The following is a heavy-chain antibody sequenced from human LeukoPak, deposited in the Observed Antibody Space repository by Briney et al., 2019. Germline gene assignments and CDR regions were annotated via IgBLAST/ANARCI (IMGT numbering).Heavy chain of an antibody. V-gene: IGHV3-66*01. CDR2: IYSGGST. D-gene: IGHD4-11*01. CDR1: GFTVSNNY. Sequence: GGSLRLSRAASGFTVSNNYMSWVRQAPGKGLEWVSVIYSGGSTYYADSVKGRFTISRDNSKNTLYLQMNSLRAEDTAVYYCARDLQAPFYYYYGMDVWGQGTTVTVSS. J-gene: IGHJ6*02. CDR3: ARDLQAPFYYYYGMDV.